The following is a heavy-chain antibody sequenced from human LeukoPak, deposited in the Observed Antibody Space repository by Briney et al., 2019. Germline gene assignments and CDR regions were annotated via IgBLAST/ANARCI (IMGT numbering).Heavy chain of an antibody. V-gene: IGHV1-69*04. J-gene: IGHJ6*02. CDR2: IIPILGIA. D-gene: IGHD2-21*02. CDR3: ARAETAGGYYGMDV. Sequence: ASVKVSCKASGGTFSSYAISWVRQAPGQGLEWMGRIIPILGIANYAQKFQGRVTITADKSTSTAYMELSSLRSEDTAVYYCARAETAGGYYGMDVWGQGTTVTVSS. CDR1: GGTFSSYA.